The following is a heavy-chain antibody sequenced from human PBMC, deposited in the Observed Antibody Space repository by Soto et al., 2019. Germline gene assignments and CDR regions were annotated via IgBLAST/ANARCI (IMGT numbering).Heavy chain of an antibody. CDR2: MFYGVST. D-gene: IGHD3-3*02. CDR3: ARLPSRHLVDY. CDR1: GSSINSSGYY. V-gene: IGHV4-39*01. Sequence: SETLSHTCTVSGSSINSSGYYGVWIRQPPGKGLEWIGSMFYGVSTYYNPSLKSRVTVSVDTSKNQFSLNLRSVTAADTAVYYCARLPSRHLVDYWGQGTLVTVSS. J-gene: IGHJ4*02.